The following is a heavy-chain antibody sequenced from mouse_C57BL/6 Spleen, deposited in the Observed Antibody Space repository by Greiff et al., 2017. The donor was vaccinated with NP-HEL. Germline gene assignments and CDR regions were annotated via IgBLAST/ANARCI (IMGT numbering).Heavy chain of an antibody. Sequence: VQLQQPGAELVRPGSSVKLSCKASGYTFTSYWMHWVKQRPIQGLEWIGNIDPSDSETHYNQKFKDKATLTVDKSSSTAYMQLSSLTSEDSAVYYCARGNYSNQFAYWGQGTLVTVSA. V-gene: IGHV1-52*01. D-gene: IGHD2-5*01. CDR1: GYTFTSYW. J-gene: IGHJ3*01. CDR3: ARGNYSNQFAY. CDR2: IDPSDSET.